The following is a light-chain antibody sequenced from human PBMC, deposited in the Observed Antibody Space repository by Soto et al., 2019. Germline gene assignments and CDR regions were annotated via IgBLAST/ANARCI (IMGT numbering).Light chain of an antibody. CDR1: SGHSNYA. Sequence: QPVLTQSPSASASLGASVKLTCTLSSGHSNYAIAWHQRQPDKGPRYLMKLNSDGSHSKGAGIPDRFSGSSSGAERHLTISSLQSEDEADYYCQTWGTAIHDVVFGGGTKLTVL. CDR3: QTWGTAIHDVV. V-gene: IGLV4-69*01. J-gene: IGLJ2*01. CDR2: LNSDGSH.